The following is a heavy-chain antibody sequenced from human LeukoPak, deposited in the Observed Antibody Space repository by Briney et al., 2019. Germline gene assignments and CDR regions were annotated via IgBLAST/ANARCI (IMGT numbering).Heavy chain of an antibody. J-gene: IGHJ4*02. CDR1: GDTFSNYA. V-gene: IGHV1-69*04. CDR3: ARGALGAGRDFFDY. CDR2: IIPKLEIV. D-gene: IGHD1-14*01. Sequence: SVKVSCKASGDTFSNYAISWVRQAPGQGLEWMGRIIPKLEIVNNVQKFQDRVTITADKSTSTAYMELSGLRSDDTAVYYCARGALGAGRDFFDYWGQGTLVTVSS.